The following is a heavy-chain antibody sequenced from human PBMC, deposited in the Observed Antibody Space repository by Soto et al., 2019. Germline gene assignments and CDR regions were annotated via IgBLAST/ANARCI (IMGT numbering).Heavy chain of an antibody. V-gene: IGHV2-5*02. CDR1: GFSLTTSGVG. D-gene: IGHD3-3*01. J-gene: IGHJ4*02. CDR2: IYWDDDK. Sequence: QITLKESGPTLVKPTQTLTLTCTFSGFSLTTSGVGVGWIRQPPGKALEWLAVIYWDDDKRYSPSLKSRLTITKDTSKNQVVLTMTNMDPVDTATYYCAHRLVSLSCEWLLYDYWGQGTLVTVSS. CDR3: AHRLVSLSCEWLLYDY.